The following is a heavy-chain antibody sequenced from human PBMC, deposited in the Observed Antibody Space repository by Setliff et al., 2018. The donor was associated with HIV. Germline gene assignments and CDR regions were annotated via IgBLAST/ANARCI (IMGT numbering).Heavy chain of an antibody. CDR1: GDSISSSSYY. D-gene: IGHD3-10*01. CDR3: ARTLGSGTFRYYFDY. CDR2: IYYSGST. J-gene: IGHJ4*02. Sequence: LSLTCTVSGDSISSSSYYWGWIRQPPGKGLEWIGSIYYSGSTHYNPSLQSRVTVSVDTSKNQFSLNLSSVTAADTAVYYCARTLGSGTFRYYFDYWGQGTLVTVSS. V-gene: IGHV4-39*01.